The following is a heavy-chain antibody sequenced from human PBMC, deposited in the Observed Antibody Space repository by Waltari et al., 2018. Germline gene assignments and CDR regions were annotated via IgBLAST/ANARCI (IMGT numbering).Heavy chain of an antibody. V-gene: IGHV3-30*04. CDR3: ARDYCDRTNCHGMDV. CDR1: EFTFSSSA. Sequence: QVQLVESGGGVVQPGRSLKLSCDAPEFTFSSSAMHWVRQAPGKGLEWVAVISYNGRNIYYVDSVKGRFTISRDNSKKTLYMQMNSLRAEDTAVYYCARDYCDRTNCHGMDVWGQGTTVTVSS. J-gene: IGHJ6*02. D-gene: IGHD3-22*01. CDR2: ISYNGRNI.